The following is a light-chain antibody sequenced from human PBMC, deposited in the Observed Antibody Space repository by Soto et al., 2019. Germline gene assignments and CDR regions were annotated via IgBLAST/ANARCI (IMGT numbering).Light chain of an antibody. CDR2: DVT. CDR3: SSYASSRLLV. Sequence: QSALTQPASVSGSPGQWITISCTGTSSDVGGYNSVSWYQQHPGKAPKLMIYDVTNRPSGVSDRFSGSKSGNTAALTISILQADDEADYYCSSYASSRLLVFGGGTKLTVL. V-gene: IGLV2-14*01. CDR1: SSDVGGYNS. J-gene: IGLJ2*01.